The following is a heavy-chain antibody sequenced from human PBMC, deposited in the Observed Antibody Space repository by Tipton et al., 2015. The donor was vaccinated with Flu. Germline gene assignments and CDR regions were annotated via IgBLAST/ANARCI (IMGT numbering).Heavy chain of an antibody. D-gene: IGHD6-19*01. CDR3: ARGIHGRGWYYSDS. V-gene: IGHV4-31*03. J-gene: IGHJ4*02. Sequence: PGLVKPSQTLSLTCTVSGGSISNGDYSWSWIRQHPGKGLEWVGHISDSGSTYYIPSLKSRLIISIDTSKNRFSLKLSSVTAADTAVYYCARGIHGRGWYYSDSWGQGTLVTVSS. CDR1: GGSISNGDYS. CDR2: ISDSGST.